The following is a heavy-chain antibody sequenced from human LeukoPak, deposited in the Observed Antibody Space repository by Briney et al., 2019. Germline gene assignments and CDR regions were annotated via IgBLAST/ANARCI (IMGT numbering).Heavy chain of an antibody. D-gene: IGHD2-2*01. V-gene: IGHV3-21*01. CDR3: ARGGQVPAAMFVCY. J-gene: IGHJ4*02. CDR1: GFTVSSNY. CDR2: ISSSSSYI. Sequence: GGSLRLSCAASGFTVSSNYMSWVRQAPGKGLEWVSSISSSSSYIYYADSEKGRFTIFRDNAKHSLYLQMNSLRAEDTAVYYCARGGQVPAAMFVCYWGQGTLVTVSS.